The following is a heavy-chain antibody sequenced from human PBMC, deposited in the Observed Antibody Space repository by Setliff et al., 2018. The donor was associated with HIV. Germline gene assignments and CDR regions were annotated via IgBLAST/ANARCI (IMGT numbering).Heavy chain of an antibody. Sequence: GESLKISCAASGFTFNSYSMNWVRQAPGKGLECISYINFITGTMSYEESVKGRFTISRDNAKNSLYLQMNSLRAEDTAVYYCARGIVAPGPRLDYWGQGTPVTVSS. CDR2: INFITGTM. CDR1: GFTFNSYS. CDR3: ARGIVAPGPRLDY. V-gene: IGHV3-48*01. D-gene: IGHD1-26*01. J-gene: IGHJ4*02.